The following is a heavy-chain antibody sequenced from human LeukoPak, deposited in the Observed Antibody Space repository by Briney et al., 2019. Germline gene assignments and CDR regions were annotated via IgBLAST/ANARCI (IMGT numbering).Heavy chain of an antibody. J-gene: IGHJ4*02. Sequence: TSETLSLTCTVSGYSISSGYYWGWIRQPPGKGLEWIGSIYHSGSTYYNPSLKSRVTISVDTSKNQFSLKLSSVTAADTAVYYCARGGSGSYPLDYWGQGTLVTVSS. CDR2: IYHSGST. CDR1: GYSISSGYY. V-gene: IGHV4-38-2*02. CDR3: ARGGSGSYPLDY. D-gene: IGHD1-26*01.